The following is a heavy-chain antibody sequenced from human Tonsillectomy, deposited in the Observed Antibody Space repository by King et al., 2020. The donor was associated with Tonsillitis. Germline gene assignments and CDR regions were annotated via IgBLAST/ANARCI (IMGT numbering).Heavy chain of an antibody. Sequence: QLQESGPGLVKPSETLSLTCTVSGGSISNYYWSWIRQPPGKGLELIGYISYSGSTNYNPSLKSRVTISADTSKNQFSLNLSSVTGADTAVYYCARLGSMIAVGERYFDYWRQGTLVTVSS. CDR3: ARLGSMIAVGERYFDY. V-gene: IGHV4-59*01. CDR1: GGSISNYY. D-gene: IGHD3-22*01. J-gene: IGHJ4*02. CDR2: ISYSGST.